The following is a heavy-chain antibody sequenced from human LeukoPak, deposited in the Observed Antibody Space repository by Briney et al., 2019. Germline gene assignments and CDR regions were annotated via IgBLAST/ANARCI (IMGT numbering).Heavy chain of an antibody. CDR2: ISSSSSTI. CDR3: AGTCSSTSCPRGGYYYYMDV. CDR1: GFTFSSYS. V-gene: IGHV3-48*01. Sequence: GGSLRLSCAASGFTFSSYSMNWVRQAPGKGLEWVSYISSSSSTIYYADSVKGRFTISRDNSKNTLYLQMNSLRAEDTAVYYCAGTCSSTSCPRGGYYYYMDVWGKGTTVTVSS. D-gene: IGHD2-2*01. J-gene: IGHJ6*03.